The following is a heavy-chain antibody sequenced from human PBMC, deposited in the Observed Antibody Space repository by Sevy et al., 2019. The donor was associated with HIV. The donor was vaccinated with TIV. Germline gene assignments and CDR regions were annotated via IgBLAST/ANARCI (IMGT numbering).Heavy chain of an antibody. D-gene: IGHD6-13*01. CDR3: ARESASGTPGGVYYYYYNMDV. Sequence: GGSLRLSCAASGFTFSSFSMNWVRQAPGKGPEWISYISTRSSAIYYADSMKGRFTISKDNSKNSLYLQMNSLRAEDTAVYYCARESASGTPGGVYYYYYNMDVWGQGTTVTVSS. V-gene: IGHV3-48*01. CDR1: GFTFSSFS. J-gene: IGHJ6*02. CDR2: ISTRSSAI.